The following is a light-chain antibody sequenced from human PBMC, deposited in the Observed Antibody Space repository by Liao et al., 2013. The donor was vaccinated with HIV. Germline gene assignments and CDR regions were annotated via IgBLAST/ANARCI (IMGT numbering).Light chain of an antibody. J-gene: IGLJ3*02. CDR1: KLGDRY. Sequence: SYELTQPPSVSVSPGQTASITCSGDKLGDRYVSWYQRKPGQSPVLVIYQDTKRPSGIPERFSGSSSGTTVTLTISGVQAEDEADYYCQSADSSGTWVFGGGTKLTVL. V-gene: IGLV3-25*03. CDR3: QSADSSGTWV. CDR2: QDT.